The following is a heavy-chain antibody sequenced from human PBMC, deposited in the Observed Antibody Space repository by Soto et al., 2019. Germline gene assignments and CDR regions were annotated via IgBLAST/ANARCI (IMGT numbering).Heavy chain of an antibody. CDR2: IKPSGGST. Sequence: QVQLVQSGAEVKKPGASVKVSCKASGYTFTSYYMHWVRQAPGQGLEWMGIIKPSGGSTSYAQKFQGRVTMTRDTSTSTVYMELSSLRAEDTAVYYCARSPHRYSSGWYLDYWGQGTLVTVSS. CDR3: ARSPHRYSSGWYLDY. D-gene: IGHD6-19*01. J-gene: IGHJ4*02. CDR1: GYTFTSYY. V-gene: IGHV1-46*03.